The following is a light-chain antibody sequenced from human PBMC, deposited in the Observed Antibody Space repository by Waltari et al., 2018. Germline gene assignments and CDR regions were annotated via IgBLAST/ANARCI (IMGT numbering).Light chain of an antibody. CDR1: QTISSY. CDR2: DAS. J-gene: IGKJ4*01. V-gene: IGKV3-11*01. CDR3: QQRSKWPPT. Sequence: EIVLTQSPATLSLSPGERATLSCKASQTISSYLAWYQHKLGQAPRLLIYDASKRATGIPARFSGSGSGTDFTLTISGLEPVDFAVYYCQQRSKWPPTFGGGTKVEIK.